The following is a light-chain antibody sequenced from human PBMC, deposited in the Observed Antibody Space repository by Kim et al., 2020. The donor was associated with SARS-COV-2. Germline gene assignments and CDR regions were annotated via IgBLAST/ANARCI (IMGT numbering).Light chain of an antibody. CDR2: DAS. V-gene: IGKV3-11*01. CDR1: QSVSSY. J-gene: IGKJ2*01. CDR3: QQRSNWPPMYT. Sequence: EIVLTQSPATLSLSPGARSTISCRVSQSVSSYLAWYQQKPGQAPRLLIYDASNRATGIPARFSGSGSGTDFTLTISSLEPEDFAVYYCQQRSNWPPMYTFGQGTKLEIK.